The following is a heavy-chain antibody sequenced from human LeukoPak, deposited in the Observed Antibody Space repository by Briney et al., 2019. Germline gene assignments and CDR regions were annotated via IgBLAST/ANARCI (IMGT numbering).Heavy chain of an antibody. V-gene: IGHV3-23*01. CDR1: GFTFSSYA. D-gene: IGHD2-2*02. J-gene: IGHJ4*02. CDR2: ISGSGGST. Sequence: PGGSLRLSCAASGFTFSSYAMSWVRQAPGKGLEWVSAISGSGGSTYYADSVKGRFTISRDNSKNTLYLQMNSLRAEDTAVYYCAKSRVRAPWSCSSTSCYTSFDYWGQGTLVTVSS. CDR3: AKSRVRAPWSCSSTSCYTSFDY.